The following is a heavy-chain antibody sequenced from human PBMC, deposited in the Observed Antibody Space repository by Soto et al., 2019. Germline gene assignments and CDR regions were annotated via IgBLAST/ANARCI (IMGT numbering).Heavy chain of an antibody. CDR1: GGTFSSYT. CDR3: ARVTATIAAIRAGYFLDY. Sequence: QVQLVQSGAEVKKPGSSVKVSCKASGGTFSSYTISWVRQAPGQGLEWMGRIIPILGIANYAQKFQGRVTLTAYKFTITASMALSSLRSEDTAVYYCARVTATIAAIRAGYFLDYWGQGTLVTVSS. CDR2: IIPILGIA. D-gene: IGHD6-25*01. J-gene: IGHJ4*02. V-gene: IGHV1-69*02.